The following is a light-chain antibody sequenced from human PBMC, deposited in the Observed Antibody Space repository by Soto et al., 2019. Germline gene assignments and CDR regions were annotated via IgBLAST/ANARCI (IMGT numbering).Light chain of an antibody. V-gene: IGKV1-8*01. CDR3: QQYHSTPVT. CDR1: QGISSY. J-gene: IGKJ1*01. CDR2: AAS. Sequence: AIRMTQSPSSFSASTGDRVTITCRASQGISSYLAWYQQKPGKAPKLLIYAASTLQSGVPSRFSGSGSGTDFTLTISCLQSEDFATYYCQQYHSTPVTFGQGTKVEI.